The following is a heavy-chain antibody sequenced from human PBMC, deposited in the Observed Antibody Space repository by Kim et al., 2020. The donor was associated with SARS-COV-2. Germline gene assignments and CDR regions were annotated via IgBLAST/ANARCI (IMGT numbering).Heavy chain of an antibody. CDR2: ISWNSGSI. D-gene: IGHD6-13*01. Sequence: GGSLRLSCAASGFTFDDYAMHWVRQAPGKGLEWVSGISWNSGSIGYADSVKGRFTISRDNAKNSLYLQMNSLRAEDTALYYCAKATIRVAAAGYFDYWGQGTLVTVSS. CDR1: GFTFDDYA. J-gene: IGHJ4*02. V-gene: IGHV3-9*01. CDR3: AKATIRVAAAGYFDY.